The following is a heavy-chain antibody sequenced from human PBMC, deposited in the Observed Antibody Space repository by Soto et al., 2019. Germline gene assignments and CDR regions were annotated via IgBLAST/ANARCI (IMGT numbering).Heavy chain of an antibody. CDR3: ARDKVRNYDY. Sequence: SQTLSLTCAISGDSVSTNSAAWNWIRQSPSRGLEWLGRTYYRSEWYYDYAASVKSRIIINPDTSKNQFSLQLSSVTPEDTAVYYCARDKVRNYDYWGQGALVTVS. D-gene: IGHD3-10*01. J-gene: IGHJ4*02. V-gene: IGHV6-1*01. CDR1: GDSVSTNSAA. CDR2: TYYRSEWYY.